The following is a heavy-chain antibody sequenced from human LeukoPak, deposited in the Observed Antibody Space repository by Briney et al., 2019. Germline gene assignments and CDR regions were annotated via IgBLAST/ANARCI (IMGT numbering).Heavy chain of an antibody. J-gene: IGHJ4*02. V-gene: IGHV1-8*03. CDR2: MNPNSGNT. Sequence: GASVKVSCKASGYTFTSYDINWVRQATGQGLEWMGWMNPNSGNTGYAQKFQGRVTITRNTSISTAYMELSSLRSEDTAVYYCARAYSPPQWSPFDYWGQGTLVTVSS. CDR1: GYTFTSYD. D-gene: IGHD6-13*01. CDR3: ARAYSPPQWSPFDY.